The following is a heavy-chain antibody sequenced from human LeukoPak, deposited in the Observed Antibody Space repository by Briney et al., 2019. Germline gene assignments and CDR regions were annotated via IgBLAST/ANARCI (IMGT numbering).Heavy chain of an antibody. J-gene: IGHJ2*01. CDR1: GGSISSSY. CDR3: ARGLGDYVEGWYFDL. D-gene: IGHD4-17*01. V-gene: IGHV4-59*01. CDR2: IYNSGST. Sequence: SETLSLTCTVSGGSISSSYWSWIRQPPGKGLEWIGYIYNSGSTNYNPSLESRITISVDTSKNQFSLKLSSVTAADTAVYYCARGLGDYVEGWYFDLWGRGTLVTVSS.